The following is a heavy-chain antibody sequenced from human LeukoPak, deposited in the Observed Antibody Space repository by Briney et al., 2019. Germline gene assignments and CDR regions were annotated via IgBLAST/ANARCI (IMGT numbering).Heavy chain of an antibody. V-gene: IGHV4-59*01. CDR1: GGSITNYY. Sequence: SETLSLTCTVSGGSITNYYWSWIRQPPGKGLECIGYIYYSGSTNYNPSLKSRVTISLHTSKNQFSLKLNSVTAADTAVYYCARGVPYGPCYEFFDYWGQGTLVTVSS. D-gene: IGHD3-10*01. CDR2: IYYSGST. CDR3: ARGVPYGPCYEFFDY. J-gene: IGHJ4*02.